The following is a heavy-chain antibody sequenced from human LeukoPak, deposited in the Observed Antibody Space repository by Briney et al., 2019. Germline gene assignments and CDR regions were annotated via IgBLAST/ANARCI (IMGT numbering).Heavy chain of an antibody. D-gene: IGHD3-16*01. Sequence: GGSLRLSCAASGFTFSSHWMSWVRQAPGKGLEWVANIWQEGSEKYYVDSVKGRFTISRDNAKNSLYLQMNSLRVDDTAVYYCARDQNLVSGGLDYFDYWGQGTLVTVSS. CDR3: ARDQNLVSGGLDYFDY. CDR2: IWQEGSEK. J-gene: IGHJ4*02. CDR1: GFTFSSHW. V-gene: IGHV3-7*01.